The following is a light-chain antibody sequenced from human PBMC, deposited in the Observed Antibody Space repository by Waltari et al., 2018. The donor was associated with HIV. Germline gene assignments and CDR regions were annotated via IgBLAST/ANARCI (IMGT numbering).Light chain of an antibody. J-gene: IGLJ3*02. V-gene: IGLV2-11*01. CDR2: DVT. CDR3: CSYAGSYTLV. CDR1: SSDVGGYKS. Sequence: QSALTQPRSVSGSPGQSVTISCTGTSSDVGGYKSVSWYQQHPAKAPTLMIYDVTKRPAGVPDRFSGSKSVNTASLTISGLEAEDEADYYGCSYAGSYTLVFGGGTKLTVL.